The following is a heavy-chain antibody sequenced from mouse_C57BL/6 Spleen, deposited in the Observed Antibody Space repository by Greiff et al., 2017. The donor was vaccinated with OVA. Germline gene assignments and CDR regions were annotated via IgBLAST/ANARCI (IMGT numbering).Heavy chain of an antibody. D-gene: IGHD2-4*01. CDR1: GYTFTDYY. J-gene: IGHJ4*01. V-gene: IGHV1-19*01. CDR2: INPYNGGT. CDR3: ARTGDYDGDYAMDY. Sequence: VQLKQSGPVLVKPGASVKMSCKASGYTFTDYYMNWVKQSHGKSLEWIGVINPYNGGTSYNQKFKGKATLTVDKSSSTAYMELNSLTSEDSAVYYCARTGDYDGDYAMDYWGQGTSVTGSS.